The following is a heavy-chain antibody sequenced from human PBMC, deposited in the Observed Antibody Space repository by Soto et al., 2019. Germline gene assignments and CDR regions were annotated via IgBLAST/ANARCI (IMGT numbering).Heavy chain of an antibody. CDR3: GRVPLAGFYANGVDV. CDR1: GFSFSTYW. J-gene: IGHJ6*02. CDR2: TDTDGSRK. D-gene: IGHD4-17*01. V-gene: IGHV3-7*03. Sequence: EVQLVESGGGLVQPGGSLRLSCAASGFSFSTYWMYWVRQAPGKGLEWVANTDTDGSRKNYVDSVKGRFIISRDNAKNSLFLQMNSLRADDTAVYYCGRVPLAGFYANGVDVWGQGTTVTVSS.